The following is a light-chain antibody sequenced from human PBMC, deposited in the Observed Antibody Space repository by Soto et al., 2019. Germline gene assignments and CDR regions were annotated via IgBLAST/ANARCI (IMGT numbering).Light chain of an antibody. J-gene: IGKJ4*01. Sequence: DLQMTQSPSSVSASVGDRVTITCRASQGITSWLAWYQQKPGKAPKLLIYRASNLQSGVPSRLSGSGSGTDFTLTISGLQPADFATYYCQQTTTFPLPFGGGTKVEIK. CDR1: QGITSW. CDR2: RAS. V-gene: IGKV1-12*01. CDR3: QQTTTFPLP.